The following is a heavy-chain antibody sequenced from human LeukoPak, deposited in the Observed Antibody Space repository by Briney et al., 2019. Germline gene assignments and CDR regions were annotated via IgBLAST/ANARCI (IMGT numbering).Heavy chain of an antibody. V-gene: IGHV4-39*07. D-gene: IGHD5-24*01. CDR3: ARDLDGSNLGRGPFHS. J-gene: IGHJ4*02. CDR1: GGSLSYSSYY. CDR2: IRYVEKT. Sequence: PSETLSLTCTVSGGSLSYSSYYWGWIRQPPGQALEWIGSIRYVEKTYYNPSLNSRLTISVDTSKNQFSLKLKSVTAADTAVYFCARDLDGSNLGRGPFHSCGQGTLVIGSS.